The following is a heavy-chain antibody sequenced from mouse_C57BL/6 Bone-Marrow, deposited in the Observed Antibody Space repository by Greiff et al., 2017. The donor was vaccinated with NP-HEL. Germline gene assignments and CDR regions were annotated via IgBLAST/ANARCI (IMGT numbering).Heavy chain of an antibody. J-gene: IGHJ2*01. CDR3: ERLVFDY. V-gene: IGHV1-54*01. Sequence: QVQLKESGAELVRPGTSVKVSCKASGYAFTNYLIEWVKQRPGQGLEWIGVINPGSGGTNYNGKFKGKATLTADKSSSTAYMQLSSLTSEDSAVYFCERLVFDYWGQGTTLTVSS. CDR1: GYAFTNYL. CDR2: INPGSGGT.